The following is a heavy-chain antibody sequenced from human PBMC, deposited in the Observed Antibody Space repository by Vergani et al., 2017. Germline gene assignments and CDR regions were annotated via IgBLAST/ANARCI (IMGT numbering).Heavy chain of an antibody. CDR2: ISSSSSTI. D-gene: IGHD3-10*01. J-gene: IGHJ4*02. Sequence: EVQLLESGGGLVQPGGSLRLSCAASGFTFSSYSMNWVRQAPGKGLEWVSYISSSSSTIYYADSVKGRFTISRDNAKNSLYLQMNSLRAEDTAVYYCARDLRGRGVKGSYYFDYWGQGTLVTVSS. CDR1: GFTFSSYS. V-gene: IGHV3-48*01. CDR3: ARDLRGRGVKGSYYFDY.